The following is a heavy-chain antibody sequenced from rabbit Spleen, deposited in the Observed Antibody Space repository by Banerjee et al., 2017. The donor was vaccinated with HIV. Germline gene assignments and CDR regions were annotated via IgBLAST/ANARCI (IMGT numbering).Heavy chain of an antibody. CDR2: IYTGNGGT. CDR1: GFSFSTNYY. D-gene: IGHD6-1*01. CDR3: VRPVSVYSYALDL. J-gene: IGHJ6*01. Sequence: QALEESGGGLVQPGGTLTLTCTASGFSFSTNYYMCWVRQAPGKGLEWIGCIYTGNGGTWYASWAKGRFTISKTSSTTVTLQMTSLTAADTAPYFCVRPVSVYSYALDLWGPGTLVTVS. V-gene: IGHV1S40*01.